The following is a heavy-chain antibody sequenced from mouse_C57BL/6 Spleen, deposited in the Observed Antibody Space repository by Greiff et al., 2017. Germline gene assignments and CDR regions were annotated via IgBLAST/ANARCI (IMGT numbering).Heavy chain of an antibody. J-gene: IGHJ4*01. CDR2: ISSGGDYI. V-gene: IGHV5-9-1*02. D-gene: IGHD1-1*01. CDR3: TREDRYGSSYGNYYAMDY. CDR1: GFTFSSYA. Sequence: VESGEGLVKPGGSLKLSCAASGFTFSSYAMSWVRQTPEKRLEWVAYISSGGDYIYYADTVTGRFTISRDNARNTLYLQMSSLKSEDTAMYYCTREDRYGSSYGNYYAMDYWGQGTSVTVSS.